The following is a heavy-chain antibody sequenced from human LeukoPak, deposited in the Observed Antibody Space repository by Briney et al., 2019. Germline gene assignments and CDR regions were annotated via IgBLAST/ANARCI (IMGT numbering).Heavy chain of an antibody. CDR2: IYPGDSDT. V-gene: IGHV5-51*01. D-gene: IGHD3-22*01. CDR3: ARAYYYDSSGFDY. J-gene: IGHJ4*02. CDR1: GYRFTSYW. Sequence: GESLKISCKGSGYRFTSYWTGWVRQMPGKGLEWLGIIYPGDSDTRYSPSFQGQVTISADKSISTAYLQWSSLKASDTAMYYCARAYYYDSSGFDYWGREPWSPSPQ.